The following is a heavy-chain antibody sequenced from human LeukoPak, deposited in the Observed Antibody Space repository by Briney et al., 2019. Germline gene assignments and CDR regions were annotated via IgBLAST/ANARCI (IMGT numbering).Heavy chain of an antibody. J-gene: IGHJ4*02. Sequence: GESLKISCKGSGYRFTSYWIGWVRQMPGKGLGWMGIIYPGDSDTRYSPSFQGQVTISADKSISTAYLQWSSLKASDTAMYYCAKSGYSYGYGLYYFDYWGQGTLVTVSS. CDR2: IYPGDSDT. CDR1: GYRFTSYW. D-gene: IGHD5-18*01. V-gene: IGHV5-51*01. CDR3: AKSGYSYGYGLYYFDY.